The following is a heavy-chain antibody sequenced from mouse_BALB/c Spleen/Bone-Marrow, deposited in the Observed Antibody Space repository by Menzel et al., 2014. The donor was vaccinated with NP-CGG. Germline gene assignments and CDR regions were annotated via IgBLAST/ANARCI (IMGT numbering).Heavy chain of an antibody. CDR3: GRDYDYDYSYAMDY. CDR1: GYTFTTYW. D-gene: IGHD2-4*01. CDR2: INPNTGYT. J-gene: IGHJ4*01. Sequence: QVQLQQSGAELAKPGASVKMSCKASGYTFTTYWMHWVKQRPGQGLEWIGYINPNTGYTEYNQKFKDKATLTADKSSSTAYMQLSSLTSEDSAVYYCGRDYDYDYSYAMDYWSQGTSVTVSS. V-gene: IGHV1-7*01.